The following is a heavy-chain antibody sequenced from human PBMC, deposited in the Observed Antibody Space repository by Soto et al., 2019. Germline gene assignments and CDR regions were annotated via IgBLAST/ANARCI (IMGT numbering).Heavy chain of an antibody. D-gene: IGHD6-13*01. J-gene: IGHJ4*02. Sequence: QVQLVQSGAEVKKPGASVKVSCKASGYTFTSYYMHWVRQAPGQGLEWMGIINPSGGSTSYAQKFQGRVTMTRDTSTSTVYMELSSLRSEDTAVYYCARARTIAAADPSLGYWGQGTLVTVSS. CDR1: GYTFTSYY. CDR2: INPSGGST. CDR3: ARARTIAAADPSLGY. V-gene: IGHV1-46*01.